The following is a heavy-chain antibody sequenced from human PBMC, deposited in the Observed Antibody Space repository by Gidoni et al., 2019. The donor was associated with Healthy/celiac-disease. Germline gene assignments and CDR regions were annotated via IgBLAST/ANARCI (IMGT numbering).Heavy chain of an antibody. CDR2: ISGSGGST. V-gene: IGHV3-23*01. Sequence: EVQLLESGGGLVQPGGSLRLSCAASGFTFSSYAMSWVRQAPGKGLEWVSAISGSGGSTYYADSVKGRFTISRDNSKNTLYLQMNSLRAEDTAVYYCAKVVGWLVRGWYYFDYWGQGTLVTVSS. CDR3: AKVVGWLVRGWYYFDY. CDR1: GFTFSSYA. D-gene: IGHD6-19*01. J-gene: IGHJ4*02.